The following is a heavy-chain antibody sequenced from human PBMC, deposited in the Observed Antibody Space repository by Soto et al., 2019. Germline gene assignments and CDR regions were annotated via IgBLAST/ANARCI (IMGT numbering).Heavy chain of an antibody. CDR3: ASPSIAARPGYYYYGMDV. Sequence: GESLKISCKGSGYSFTSYWIGWVRQMPGKGLEWMGIIYPGDSDTRYSPSFQGQVTISADKSISTAYLQWSSLKASDTAMYYCASPSIAARPGYYYYGMDVWGQGTTVTV. CDR1: GYSFTSYW. V-gene: IGHV5-51*01. J-gene: IGHJ6*02. CDR2: IYPGDSDT. D-gene: IGHD6-6*01.